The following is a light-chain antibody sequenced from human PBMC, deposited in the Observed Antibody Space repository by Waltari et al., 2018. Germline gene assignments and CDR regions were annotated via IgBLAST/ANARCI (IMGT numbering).Light chain of an antibody. Sequence: QSALTQPASVSGSPGQSITISCTGTSSDVGGYNYVSWYQQHPGKAPKLMIYEVSKRPPGVSKRFSGSKSGNTASLTISGLQAEDEADYYCSSYTSSSTLVVFGGGTKLTVL. J-gene: IGLJ2*01. CDR1: SSDVGGYNY. V-gene: IGLV2-14*01. CDR3: SSYTSSSTLVV. CDR2: EVS.